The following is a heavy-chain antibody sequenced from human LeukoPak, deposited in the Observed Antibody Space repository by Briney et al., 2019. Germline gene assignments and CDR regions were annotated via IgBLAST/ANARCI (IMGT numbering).Heavy chain of an antibody. J-gene: IGHJ4*02. Sequence: GGSLKLSCEASGFTFSTYGMSWVRQAPGKGPECVANIKPDGSDKYYVDSMKGRFTISRDNSKNTLYLQMNSLRAEDTAVYYCARDQEVPGGYWGQGTLVTVSS. CDR2: IKPDGSDK. CDR1: GFTFSTYG. CDR3: ARDQEVPGGY. V-gene: IGHV3-7*01.